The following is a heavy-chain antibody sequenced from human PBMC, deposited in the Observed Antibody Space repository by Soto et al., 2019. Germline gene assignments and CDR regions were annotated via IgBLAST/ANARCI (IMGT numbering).Heavy chain of an antibody. Sequence: XETLSLTCSVSGYSINSDYYWGWIRQPPGKGLEWIGSVDHSGRTYYSPSLRSRLTIFIDTSKNQFSLRLTSVTAADTAMYFCAKKGYYPSGKINLFDYWGPGTLVTVSS. CDR3: AKKGYYPSGKINLFDY. J-gene: IGHJ4*02. CDR1: GYSINSDYY. V-gene: IGHV4-38-2*01. CDR2: VDHSGRT. D-gene: IGHD3-10*01.